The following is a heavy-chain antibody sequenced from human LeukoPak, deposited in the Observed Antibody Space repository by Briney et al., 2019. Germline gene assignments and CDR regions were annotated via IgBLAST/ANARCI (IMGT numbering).Heavy chain of an antibody. CDR3: ARGPLTVTRGFDP. CDR1: GASISSYY. CDR2: IYYSGST. Sequence: PSETLSLTCTVSGASISSYYWSWIRQPPGKGLEWIGYIYYSGSTNYNPSLKNRVTISVDTSKNQFSLKLSSVTAADTAVYYCARGPLTVTRGFDPWGQGTLVTVSS. V-gene: IGHV4-59*12. J-gene: IGHJ5*02. D-gene: IGHD4-17*01.